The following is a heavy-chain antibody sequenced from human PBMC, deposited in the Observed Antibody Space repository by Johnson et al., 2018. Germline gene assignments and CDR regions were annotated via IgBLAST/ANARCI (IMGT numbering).Heavy chain of an antibody. Sequence: QEQLVESGGGVVQPGRSLRLSCAASGFTFSSYAMHWVRQAPGKGLEWVAVISYDGSNKYYADSVKGRFTISRDNAKNPLCLQMNTLRAEDTALYYCARSRGYSGWYSGYYMDGWGKGTTVTVSS. CDR3: ARSRGYSGWYSGYYMDG. D-gene: IGHD1-26*01. V-gene: IGHV3-30-3*01. J-gene: IGHJ6*03. CDR2: ISYDGSNK. CDR1: GFTFSSYA.